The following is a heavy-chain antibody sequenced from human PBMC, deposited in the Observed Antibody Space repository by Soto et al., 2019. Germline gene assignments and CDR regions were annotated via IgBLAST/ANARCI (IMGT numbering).Heavy chain of an antibody. J-gene: IGHJ4*02. D-gene: IGHD3-10*01. CDR2: ISYDGSNK. Sequence: PGGSLRLSCEASGFTFSSYAMHWVRQAPGKGLEWVAVISYDGSNKYYADSVKGRFTISRDNSKNTLYLQINSLRAEDTAVYYCATQKGWFGELPYFDYWGQGTLVTVSS. V-gene: IGHV3-30-3*01. CDR1: GFTFSSYA. CDR3: ATQKGWFGELPYFDY.